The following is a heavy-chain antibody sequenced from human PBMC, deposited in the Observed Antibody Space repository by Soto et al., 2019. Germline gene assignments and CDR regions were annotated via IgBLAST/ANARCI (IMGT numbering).Heavy chain of an antibody. CDR2: IVVGSGNT. CDR3: AESSSGYLTFFDY. J-gene: IGHJ4*03. Sequence: SVKVSCKASGFTFTSSAVQWVRQARGQRLEWIGWIVVGSGNTNYAQKFQERVTITRDMSTSTAYMELSSLRSEDTAVYYCAESSSGYLTFFDYWGQGTTVTVSS. CDR1: GFTFTSSA. D-gene: IGHD3-22*01. V-gene: IGHV1-58*01.